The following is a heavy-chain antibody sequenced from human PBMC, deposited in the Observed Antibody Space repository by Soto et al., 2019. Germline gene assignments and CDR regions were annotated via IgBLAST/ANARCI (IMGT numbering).Heavy chain of an antibody. Sequence: QLQLQESGPGLVKPSETLSLTCTVSGDSISSRSYFWGWVRQPPEKGLEWIGSIYYSGSTFYNPSLKSPVTLSGDTSRNQFSLKLTSVTAADTAVYYCERRGQWPTSDYWGEGTLVMVSS. V-gene: IGHV4-39*01. CDR3: ERRGQWPTSDY. J-gene: IGHJ4*02. CDR1: GDSISSRSYF. CDR2: IYYSGST. D-gene: IGHD1-26*01.